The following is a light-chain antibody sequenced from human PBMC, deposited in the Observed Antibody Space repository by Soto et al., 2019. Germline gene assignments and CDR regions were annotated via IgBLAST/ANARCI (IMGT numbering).Light chain of an antibody. V-gene: IGKV4-1*01. CDR2: WAS. J-gene: IGKJ1*01. CDR3: QQYYRPWT. Sequence: DIGMTQSPDSLAVSLGARATINCKSSQSVLYSSNNKNYLAWYQQKPGQPPKLLIYWASTRESGVPDRFSGSGSGTDFTLTISSLQAEDVAVYYCQQYYRPWTFGQGTKVEIK. CDR1: QSVLYSSNNKNY.